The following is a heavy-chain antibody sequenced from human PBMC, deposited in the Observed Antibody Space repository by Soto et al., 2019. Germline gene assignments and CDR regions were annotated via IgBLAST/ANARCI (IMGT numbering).Heavy chain of an antibody. J-gene: IGHJ6*02. D-gene: IGHD5-18*01. Sequence: ASVKVSCKASGYTFTSYGISWVRQAPGQGLEWMGWISAYNGNTNYAQKLQGRVTMTTDTSTSTAYTELRSLRSDDTAVYYCAGWETQLWSSGMDVWGQGTTVTVSS. CDR1: GYTFTSYG. CDR3: AGWETQLWSSGMDV. CDR2: ISAYNGNT. V-gene: IGHV1-18*01.